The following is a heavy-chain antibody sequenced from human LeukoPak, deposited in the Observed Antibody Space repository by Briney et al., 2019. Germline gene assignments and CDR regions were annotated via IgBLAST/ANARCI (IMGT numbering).Heavy chain of an antibody. V-gene: IGHV4-34*01. J-gene: IGHJ4*02. D-gene: IGHD2-2*02. CDR1: GGSLSGYY. CDR3: ARGGPAYCSSTSCYTPTGY. Sequence: PSETLSLTCAVYGGSLSGYYWSWIRQPPGKGLEWIGEINHSGSTKYNPSLKSRVTISVDTSKNQFSLKLSSVTAADTAVYYCARGGPAYCSSTSCYTPTGYWGQGTLVTVSS. CDR2: INHSGST.